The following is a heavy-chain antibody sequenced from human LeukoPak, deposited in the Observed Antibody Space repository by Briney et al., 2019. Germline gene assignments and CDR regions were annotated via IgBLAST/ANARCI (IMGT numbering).Heavy chain of an antibody. D-gene: IGHD3-22*01. Sequence: HPGGSLRLSCAASGFTFSSYWMSWVRQAPGKGLEWVSAISGSGGSTYYADSVKGRFTISRDNSKNTLYLQMNSLRAEDTAVYYCASPPGVVITSNPNWFDPWGQGTLVTVSS. J-gene: IGHJ5*02. CDR2: ISGSGGST. CDR1: GFTFSSYW. CDR3: ASPPGVVITSNPNWFDP. V-gene: IGHV3-23*01.